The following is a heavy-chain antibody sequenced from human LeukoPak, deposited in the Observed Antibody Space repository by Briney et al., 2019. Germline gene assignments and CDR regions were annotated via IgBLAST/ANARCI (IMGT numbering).Heavy chain of an antibody. CDR1: GGSISSYY. V-gene: IGHV4-4*07. D-gene: IGHD6-13*01. CDR3: ARVFSSSWYFNWFDP. J-gene: IGHJ5*02. CDR2: IYTSGST. Sequence: SETLSLTCTVSGGSISSYYWSWIRQPAGKGLEWIGRIYTSGSTNYNPSLKSRVTISVDTSKNQFSLKLSSVTAADTAVYYCARVFSSSWYFNWFDPWGQGTLVTVSS.